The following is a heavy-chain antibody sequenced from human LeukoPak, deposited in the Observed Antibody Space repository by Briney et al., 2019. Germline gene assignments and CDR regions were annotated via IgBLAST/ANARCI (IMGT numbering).Heavy chain of an antibody. Sequence: GGSLRLSCAASGFTFSSYAMSWVRQAPGKGLEWVSAISGSGGSTYYADSVKGRFTISRDNSKNTLSLQMNSLRAEDTAVYYCAMMYSSTWYGYWGQGTLVTVPS. D-gene: IGHD6-13*01. J-gene: IGHJ4*02. CDR3: AMMYSSTWYGY. V-gene: IGHV3-23*01. CDR2: ISGSGGST. CDR1: GFTFSSYA.